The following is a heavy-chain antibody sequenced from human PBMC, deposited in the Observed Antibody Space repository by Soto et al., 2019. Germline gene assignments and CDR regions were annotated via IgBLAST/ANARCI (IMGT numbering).Heavy chain of an antibody. CDR1: GGTFSSYA. CDR2: IIPIFGTA. V-gene: IGHV1-69*13. J-gene: IGHJ6*02. Sequence: SVKVSCKASGGTFSSYAISWVRQAPGQGLEWMGGIIPIFGTANYAQKFQGRVTITADESTSTAYMELSSLRSEDTAVYYCARCSGGSCYYYYYGMDVWGQGTTVTVSS. D-gene: IGHD2-15*01. CDR3: ARCSGGSCYYYYYGMDV.